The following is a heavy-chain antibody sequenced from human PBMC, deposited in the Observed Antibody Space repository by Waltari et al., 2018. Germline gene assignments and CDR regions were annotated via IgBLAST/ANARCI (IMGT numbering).Heavy chain of an antibody. Sequence: EVQLVESGGGLVQPGGSLRLSCAASGFTFSSYWMHWVRQAPGKGLVWFSRINTDWSSTSYADSVKGRFTLSRDNAKNTLYLQMNSLRAEDTAVYYCARDLTVTTGNDAFDIWGQGTLVTVSS. CDR3: ARDLTVTTGNDAFDI. V-gene: IGHV3-74*01. D-gene: IGHD4-4*01. CDR1: GFTFSSYW. CDR2: INTDWSST. J-gene: IGHJ3*02.